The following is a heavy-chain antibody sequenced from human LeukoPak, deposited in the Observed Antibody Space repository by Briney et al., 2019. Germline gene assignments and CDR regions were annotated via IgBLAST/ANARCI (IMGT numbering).Heavy chain of an antibody. V-gene: IGHV4-61*01. CDR1: GGSVSSGSYY. D-gene: IGHD6-13*01. J-gene: IGHJ5*01. CDR3: GKWISVRIAATGTFDS. CDR2: IYDTGIS. Sequence: PSETLSLTCTVSGGSVSSGSYYWSWIPPSPGKGLEWIGYIYDTGISDYHPSLRSRVTISVDMSKNQFSLKLSSVTAADTAVYYCGKWISVRIAATGTFDSWGQGTLVTGSS.